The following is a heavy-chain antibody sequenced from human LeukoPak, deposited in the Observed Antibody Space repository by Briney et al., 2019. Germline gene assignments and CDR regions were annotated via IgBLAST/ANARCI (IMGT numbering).Heavy chain of an antibody. D-gene: IGHD5/OR15-5a*01. CDR1: GFMFSINW. CDR3: AGEGRSLHTF. Sequence: GGSLRLSCAASGFMFSINWMSWVRLAPGKGLEWVANIKEDGTETYYVDSVKGRFTVSRDNAKNSLYLQMNSLRVEDTAVYYCAGEGRSLHTFWGQGTLVTVSS. J-gene: IGHJ4*02. CDR2: IKEDGTET. V-gene: IGHV3-7*03.